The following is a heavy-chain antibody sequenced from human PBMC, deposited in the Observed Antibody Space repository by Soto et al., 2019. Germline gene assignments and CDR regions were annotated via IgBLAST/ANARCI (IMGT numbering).Heavy chain of an antibody. Sequence: GGSLRHSCAASGFTFISYSMNWVRQATGKGLEWVSYISSSSSTIYYADSVKGRFTISRDNAKNSLYLQMNSLRDEDTAVYYCARDSTAAISVYYYGMDVWGQGTTVTVSS. CDR1: GFTFISYS. CDR2: ISSSSSTI. D-gene: IGHD2-2*01. CDR3: ARDSTAAISVYYYGMDV. V-gene: IGHV3-48*02. J-gene: IGHJ6*02.